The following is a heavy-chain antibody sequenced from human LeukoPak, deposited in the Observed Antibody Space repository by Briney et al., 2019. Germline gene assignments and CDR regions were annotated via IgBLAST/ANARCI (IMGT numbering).Heavy chain of an antibody. CDR3: AKTSPGAATD. V-gene: IGHV3-21*01. Sequence: GGSLRLSCAASGFTFNTYTMNWVRQAPGKGLEWVSSISNTGNYMYYAYSVKGRFTISRDNAKNSLSLQMNSLRAEDTAVYYCAKTSPGAATDWGQGTLVTVSS. D-gene: IGHD1-26*01. J-gene: IGHJ4*02. CDR1: GFTFNTYT. CDR2: ISNTGNYM.